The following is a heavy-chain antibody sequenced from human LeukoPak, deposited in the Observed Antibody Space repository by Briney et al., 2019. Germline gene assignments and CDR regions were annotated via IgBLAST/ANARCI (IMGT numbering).Heavy chain of an antibody. CDR1: GGSISGYY. V-gene: IGHV4-38-2*02. CDR3: ARLKGAVAARNPFDY. D-gene: IGHD6-19*01. J-gene: IGHJ4*02. CDR2: IYHSGST. Sequence: SETLSLTCTVSGGSISGYYWGWIRQPPGKGLEWIGSIYHSGSTYYNPSLKSRVTISVDTSKNQFSLKLSSVTAADTAVYYCARLKGAVAARNPFDYWGQGTLVTVSS.